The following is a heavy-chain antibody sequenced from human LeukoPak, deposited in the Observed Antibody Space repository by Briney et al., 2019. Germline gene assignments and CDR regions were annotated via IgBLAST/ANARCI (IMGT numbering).Heavy chain of an antibody. Sequence: GGSLRLSCAASGFTFSSYWMHWVRQAPGKGLVWASRIKSDGSSTNYADSVKGRFTISRDNAKNTLYLQMNSLRVEDTAVYYCARIDSSGWYSGDYWGQGTQVTVSS. V-gene: IGHV3-74*01. J-gene: IGHJ4*02. CDR3: ARIDSSGWYSGDY. CDR2: IKSDGSST. CDR1: GFTFSSYW. D-gene: IGHD6-19*01.